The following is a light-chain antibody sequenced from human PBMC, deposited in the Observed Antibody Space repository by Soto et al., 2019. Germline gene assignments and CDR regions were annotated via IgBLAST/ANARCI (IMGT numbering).Light chain of an antibody. Sequence: DIQMTQSPSTLSASAGDRVTITCRASQSISDRLAWYQQKPGKAPKLLIYKASSLESGVPSRFSGSGSGTDFTLTISSLQPDDFATYYCQQYNSYSRTFGQGTKVEV. J-gene: IGKJ1*01. CDR3: QQYNSYSRT. V-gene: IGKV1-5*03. CDR1: QSISDR. CDR2: KAS.